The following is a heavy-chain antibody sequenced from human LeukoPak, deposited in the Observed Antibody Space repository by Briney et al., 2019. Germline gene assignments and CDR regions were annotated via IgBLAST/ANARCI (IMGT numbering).Heavy chain of an antibody. CDR3: VRFMRGTIGGDN. Sequence: GGSLRLSYAASGFTFNSYGIHWVRQAPGKGLEWVANIKEDGREKYYVDSVKGRFSISRDNAKNSLYLQMNNLKAEDTAMYYCVRFMRGTIGGDNWGQGTLVTVSA. J-gene: IGHJ4*02. D-gene: IGHD3-16*01. CDR2: IKEDGREK. CDR1: GFTFNSYG. V-gene: IGHV3-7*01.